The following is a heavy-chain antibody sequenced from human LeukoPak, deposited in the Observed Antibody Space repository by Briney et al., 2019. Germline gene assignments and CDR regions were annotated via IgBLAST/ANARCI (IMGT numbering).Heavy chain of an antibody. V-gene: IGHV3-23*01. D-gene: IGHD3-22*01. J-gene: IGHJ4*02. Sequence: TGGSLRLSCAASGFTFSRYAMSWVRQAPGKGLEWVSGISGSGSSTDYADSVKGRFTISRDNAKNSLYLQMNSLRAEDTAVYYCARAELSGYYSYYFDYWGQGTLVTVSS. CDR1: GFTFSRYA. CDR2: ISGSGSST. CDR3: ARAELSGYYSYYFDY.